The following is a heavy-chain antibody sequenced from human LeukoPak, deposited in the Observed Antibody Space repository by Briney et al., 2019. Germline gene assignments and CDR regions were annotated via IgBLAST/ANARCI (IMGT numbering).Heavy chain of an antibody. Sequence: GGSLRLSCAASGFTFSSYSMNWVRQAPGKGLEWVSSISSSSSYIYYADSVKGRFTISRDNAKNSLYLQMNSLRAEDTAVYYCARESPMVATYYFDYWGQGTLVTVSS. CDR1: GFTFSSYS. J-gene: IGHJ4*02. V-gene: IGHV3-21*01. CDR3: ARESPMVATYYFDY. D-gene: IGHD5-12*01. CDR2: ISSSSSYI.